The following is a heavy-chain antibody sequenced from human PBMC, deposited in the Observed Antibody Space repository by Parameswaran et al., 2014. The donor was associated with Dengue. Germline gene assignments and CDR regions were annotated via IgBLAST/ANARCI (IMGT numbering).Heavy chain of an antibody. CDR3: ALRGITGTNGDY. CDR2: IYWDDDK. Sequence: VRQAPGKTLEWLALIYWDDDKRYSPSLKSRLTITKDTSKNQVVLTMTNMDPVDTATYYCALRGITGTNGDYWGQGTLVTVSS. D-gene: IGHD1-20*01. V-gene: IGHV2-5*02. J-gene: IGHJ4*02.